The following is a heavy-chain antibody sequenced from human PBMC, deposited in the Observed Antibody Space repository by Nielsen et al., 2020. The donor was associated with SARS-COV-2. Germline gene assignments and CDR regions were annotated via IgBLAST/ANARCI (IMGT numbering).Heavy chain of an antibody. CDR1: GFTFDDYG. D-gene: IGHD5-18*01. CDR3: ASIDGYGVQGY. J-gene: IGHJ4*02. V-gene: IGHV3-20*01. Sequence: GGSLRLSCAASGFTFDDYGMSWVRQAPGKGLEWVSGINWNGGSTGYADSVKGRFTISRDNAKNSLYLKMNSLRAEDTALYHCASIDGYGVQGYWGQGTLVTVSS. CDR2: INWNGGST.